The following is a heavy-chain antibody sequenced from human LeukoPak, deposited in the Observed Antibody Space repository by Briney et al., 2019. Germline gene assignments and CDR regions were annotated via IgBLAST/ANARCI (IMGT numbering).Heavy chain of an antibody. V-gene: IGHV4-59*08. CDR3: ARARGDIVVVPAAIPERYFDY. D-gene: IGHD2-2*02. J-gene: IGHJ4*02. CDR2: IYYSGST. CDR1: GGSISSYY. Sequence: SETLSLTCTVSGGSISSYYWSWIRQPPGKGLEWIGYIYYSGSTNYNPSLKSRVTISVDTSKNQFSLKLSSVTAADTAVYYCARARGDIVVVPAAIPERYFDYWGQGTLVTVSS.